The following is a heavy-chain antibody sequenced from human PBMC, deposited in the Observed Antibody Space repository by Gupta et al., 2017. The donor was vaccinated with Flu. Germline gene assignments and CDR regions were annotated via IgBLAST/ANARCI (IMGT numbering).Heavy chain of an antibody. D-gene: IGHD3-22*01. CDR1: GFGVDDYP. J-gene: IGHJ3*01. V-gene: IGHV3-9*01. Sequence: EVHLMESGGGLLQPGRSLLLSCTASGFGVDDYPLNWVRQVPGKGLGWVAGLTWNSKKIANADSVQGRCTISRDNAKKSLYLQMNSLSAEDSALYYGTKPHFPFNHYDTSGYYLGLALDVWGQVTMVTVSS. CDR3: TKPHFPFNHYDTSGYYLGLALDV. CDR2: LTWNSKKI.